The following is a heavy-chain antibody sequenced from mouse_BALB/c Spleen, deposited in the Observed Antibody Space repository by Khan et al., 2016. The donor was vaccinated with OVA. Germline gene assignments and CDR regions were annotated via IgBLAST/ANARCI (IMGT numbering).Heavy chain of an antibody. D-gene: IGHD1-2*01. J-gene: IGHJ2*01. V-gene: IGHV3-2*02. CDR2: ISYSGVT. CDR3: ARGNYYGYDIDY. Sequence: EVQLQESGPGLVKPSQSLSLTCTVTGYSITSGYAWNWIRQFPGNKLEWMGYISYSGVTSYTPSLKSRISITRDTSNNPFFLQLNSVTTEDTATYDCARGNYYGYDIDYWGQGTTLTVSS. CDR1: GYSITSGYA.